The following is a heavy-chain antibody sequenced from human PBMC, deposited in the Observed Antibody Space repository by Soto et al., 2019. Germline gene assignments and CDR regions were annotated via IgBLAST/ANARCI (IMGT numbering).Heavy chain of an antibody. J-gene: IGHJ6*02. Sequence: PGVSLXLSCAVFGFTFTKPWMNRVRQALGKGLEWVGRIKAKPDGGTVDYAAPVKGRFTISRDDSKSTLYLQMNSLKTEDTAVYYCATYSGYDSRYYGMDVWGQGTTVTVSS. CDR1: GFTFTKPW. CDR3: ATYSGYDSRYYGMDV. CDR2: IKAKPDGGTV. V-gene: IGHV3-15*07. D-gene: IGHD5-12*01.